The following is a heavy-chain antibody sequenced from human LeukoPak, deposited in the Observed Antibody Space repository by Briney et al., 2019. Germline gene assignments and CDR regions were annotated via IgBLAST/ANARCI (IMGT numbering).Heavy chain of an antibody. D-gene: IGHD1-26*01. J-gene: IGHJ4*02. Sequence: NPSETLSLTCDVSGGSIMTTNWWSWVRQPPNKGLEWIGEIHLNGATNYNPSLESRVTMSIDTSKNHLSLELTSVTAADTAMYYCTRESGAFSPFGFWGQGTLVTVSS. CDR3: TRESGAFSPFGF. CDR1: GGSIMTTNW. CDR2: IHLNGAT. V-gene: IGHV4-4*02.